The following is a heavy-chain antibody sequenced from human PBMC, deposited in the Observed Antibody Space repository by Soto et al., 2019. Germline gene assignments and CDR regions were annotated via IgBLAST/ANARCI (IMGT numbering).Heavy chain of an antibody. CDR1: GFTFSNAW. D-gene: IGHD4-4*01. J-gene: IGHJ6*02. V-gene: IGHV3-15*07. CDR3: TTDKYSNAERYYYYGMDV. Sequence: GGSLRLSCAASGFTFSNAWMNWVRQAPGKGLEWVGRIKSKTDGGTTGYAAPVKGRFTISRDDSKNTLYLQMNSLKTEDTAVYYCTTDKYSNAERYYYYGMDVWGQGTTVTVSS. CDR2: IKSKTDGGTT.